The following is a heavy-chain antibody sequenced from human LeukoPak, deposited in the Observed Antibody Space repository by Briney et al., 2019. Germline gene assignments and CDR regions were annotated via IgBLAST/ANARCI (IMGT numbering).Heavy chain of an antibody. CDR1: GGTFNNYA. CDR3: ARPNYYGSGSYYHFDY. J-gene: IGHJ4*02. CDR2: IIPIFGTA. D-gene: IGHD3-10*01. V-gene: IGHV1-69*01. Sequence: ASVTVSFKASGGTFNNYAISWVGQAPGQGGEWMGGIIPIFGTANYAQKFQGRVTITADESTSTAYMELSSLRSEDTAGYYCARPNYYGSGSYYHFDYWGQGTLVTVSS.